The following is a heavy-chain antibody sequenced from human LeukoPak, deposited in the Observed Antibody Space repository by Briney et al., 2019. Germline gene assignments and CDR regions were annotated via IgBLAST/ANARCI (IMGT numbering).Heavy chain of an antibody. CDR1: GGSISSGSYY. J-gene: IGHJ5*02. CDR3: VGHHYFASGSLRGWFDP. CDR2: IYTSGST. D-gene: IGHD3-10*01. Sequence: PSESLSLTCTVSGGSISSGSYYWSWIRQPAGKGLEWIGRIYTSGSTNYNPSLKSRVTISVDTSKNQFSLKLSSVTAADTAVYYCVGHHYFASGSLRGWFDPWGQGTLVTVSS. V-gene: IGHV4-61*02.